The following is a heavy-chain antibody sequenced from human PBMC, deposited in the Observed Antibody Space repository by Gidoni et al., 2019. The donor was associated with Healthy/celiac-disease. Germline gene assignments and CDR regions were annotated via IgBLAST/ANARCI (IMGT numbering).Heavy chain of an antibody. CDR3: AREGGVRSLDV. D-gene: IGHD3-3*01. Sequence: QVQLQESGPGLGKPLPTPFLPWTFPGGPISSGGYYWSWIRQHPGKGLEWIGYIYYSGSTYYNPSLKSRVTISVDTSKNQFSLKLSSVTAADTAVYYCAREGGVRSLDVWGQGTTVTVSS. V-gene: IGHV4-31*02. CDR2: IYYSGST. CDR1: GGPISSGGYY. J-gene: IGHJ6*02.